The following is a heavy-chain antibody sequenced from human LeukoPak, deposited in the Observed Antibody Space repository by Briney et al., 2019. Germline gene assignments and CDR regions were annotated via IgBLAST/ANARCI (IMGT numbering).Heavy chain of an antibody. CDR3: AKDRGTSKYYDILTGSLN. CDR2: ISGSGGST. CDR1: GFTFSSYA. J-gene: IGHJ4*02. Sequence: GGSLRLSCAASGFTFSSYAMSWVRQAPGKGLEWVSAISGSGGSTYYADSVKGRFTISRDKSKSTLYLQMNSLRAEDTAVYYCAKDRGTSKYYDILTGSLNWGQGTLVTVSS. D-gene: IGHD3-9*01. V-gene: IGHV3-23*01.